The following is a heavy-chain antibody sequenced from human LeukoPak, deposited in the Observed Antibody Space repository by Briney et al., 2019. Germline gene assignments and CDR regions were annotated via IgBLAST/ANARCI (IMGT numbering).Heavy chain of an antibody. Sequence: SGGSLRLSCAASGYTFSSYGMHWVRQAPGKGLKWVAFIRYDGSNKYYADSVKGRFTISRDNSKNTLYLQMNSLRAEDTAVYYCAKSQLVAGHFDYWGQGTLVTVSS. D-gene: IGHD6-13*01. J-gene: IGHJ4*02. CDR1: GYTFSSYG. CDR2: IRYDGSNK. CDR3: AKSQLVAGHFDY. V-gene: IGHV3-30*02.